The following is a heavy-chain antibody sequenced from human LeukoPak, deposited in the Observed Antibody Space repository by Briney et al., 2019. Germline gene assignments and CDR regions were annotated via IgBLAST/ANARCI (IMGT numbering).Heavy chain of an antibody. D-gene: IGHD6-13*01. Sequence: GGSLRLSCEASELTFSRFEMHWVRQAPGKGLEWISYISTSGTTIYYADSVKGRFTISRDNAKNSLCLQMNSLGAEDTAVYYCARGGIAAAYYFDYWGQGTLVTVSS. CDR1: ELTFSRFE. J-gene: IGHJ4*02. CDR2: ISTSGTTI. CDR3: ARGGIAAAYYFDY. V-gene: IGHV3-48*03.